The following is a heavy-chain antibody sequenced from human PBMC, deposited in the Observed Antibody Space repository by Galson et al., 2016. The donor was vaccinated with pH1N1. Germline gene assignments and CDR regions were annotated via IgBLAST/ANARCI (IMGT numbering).Heavy chain of an antibody. CDR1: GFTFTSFW. J-gene: IGHJ4*02. Sequence: SLRLSCAASGFTFTSFWMTWVRQAPGKGLEWVANIKVDGSDKNYVDSVKGRFTISRDNAKNSVSLQMNSLRAEDTAVYYCVRGYTYIIHWGQGSLVTVSS. V-gene: IGHV3-7*01. D-gene: IGHD1-1*01. CDR2: IKVDGSDK. CDR3: VRGYTYIIH.